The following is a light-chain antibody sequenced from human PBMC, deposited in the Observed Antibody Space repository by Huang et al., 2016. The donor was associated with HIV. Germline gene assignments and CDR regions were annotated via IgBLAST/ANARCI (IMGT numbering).Light chain of an antibody. Sequence: DIQMTQSPSSLSASLGDRVTITCRARQPINSHLNWYQQKPGKAPKLRIYGAYSLQSGAPSRFSGSGSGTDFTLTISSLQPDDFAVYYCQQSYTTPWTFGQGAKVEIK. CDR1: QPINSH. CDR2: GAY. V-gene: IGKV1-39*01. J-gene: IGKJ1*01. CDR3: QQSYTTPWT.